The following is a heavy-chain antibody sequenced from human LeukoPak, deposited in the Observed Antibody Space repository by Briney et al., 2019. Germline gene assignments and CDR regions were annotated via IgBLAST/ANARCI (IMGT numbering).Heavy chain of an antibody. Sequence: ASVKVSCKASGYTFTDYFMHWVRQAPGQGLEWMGWINPNSGGTNYAQKFQGRVTMTRDTSISTAYMELSRLRSDDTAMFYRAREGTFGGNDYWGQGTLVTVSS. CDR3: AREGTFGGNDY. CDR2: INPNSGGT. V-gene: IGHV1-2*02. CDR1: GYTFTDYF. J-gene: IGHJ4*02. D-gene: IGHD3-16*01.